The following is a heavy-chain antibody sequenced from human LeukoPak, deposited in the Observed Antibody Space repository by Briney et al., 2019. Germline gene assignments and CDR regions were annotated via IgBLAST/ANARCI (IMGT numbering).Heavy chain of an antibody. D-gene: IGHD3-3*01. Sequence: ASVKVSCKASGYTFTGYIMHWVRQAPGQGLEWMGWINPNSGDTKYTQKFQGRVTLTRDTSISTAYMELNRLRSDDTAVYYCASGEAYYDFWSGYKAFDYWGQGTLVTVSS. CDR2: INPNSGDT. J-gene: IGHJ4*02. V-gene: IGHV1-2*02. CDR3: ASGEAYYDFWSGYKAFDY. CDR1: GYTFTGYI.